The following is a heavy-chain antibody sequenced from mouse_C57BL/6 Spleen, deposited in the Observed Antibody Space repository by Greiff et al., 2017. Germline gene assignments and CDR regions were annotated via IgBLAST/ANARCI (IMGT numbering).Heavy chain of an antibody. V-gene: IGHV1-81*01. CDR2: IYPRSGNT. CDR1: GYTFTSYG. Sequence: QVQLQQSGAELARPGASVKLSCKASGYTFTSYGISWVKQRTGQGLEWIGEIYPRSGNTYYNEKFKGKATLTADKSSSTAYMELRSLTSEDSAVYFWARNYYGSRGYFDYGGKGTTLPVSS. D-gene: IGHD1-1*01. J-gene: IGHJ2*01. CDR3: ARNYYGSRGYFDY.